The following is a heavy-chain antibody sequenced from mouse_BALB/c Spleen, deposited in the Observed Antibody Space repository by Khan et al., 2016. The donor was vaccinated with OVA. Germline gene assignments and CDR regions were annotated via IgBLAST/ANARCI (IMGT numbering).Heavy chain of an antibody. Sequence: EVKLLESGPGLVKPSQSLSLTCTVTDYSITSDYAWNWIRQFPGNTLEWMGYISYSGYNSYNPSLKSRISITRDTSKNQFFLQLNSVTTEDTATYYCARGITTATSAWFAYWGQGTLVTVSA. J-gene: IGHJ3*01. CDR1: DYSITSDYA. D-gene: IGHD1-2*01. CDR3: ARGITTATSAWFAY. V-gene: IGHV3-2*02. CDR2: ISYSGYN.